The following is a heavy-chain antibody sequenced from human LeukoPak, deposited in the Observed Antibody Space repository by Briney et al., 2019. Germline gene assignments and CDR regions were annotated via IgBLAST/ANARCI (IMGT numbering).Heavy chain of an antibody. CDR3: ARGEVVAATSGYYYYMDV. D-gene: IGHD2-15*01. V-gene: IGHV4-59*01. J-gene: IGHJ6*03. CDR2: IYYSGST. CDR1: GGSISSYY. Sequence: SPSETLSLTCTVSGGSISSYYWSWIRQPPGKGLEWIGYIYYSGSTNYDPSLKSRVTISVDTSKNQFSLKLSSVTAADTAVYYCARGEVVAATSGYYYYMDVWGKGTTVTISS.